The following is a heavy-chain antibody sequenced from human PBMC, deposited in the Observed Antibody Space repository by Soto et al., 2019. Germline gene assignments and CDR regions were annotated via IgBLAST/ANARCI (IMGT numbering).Heavy chain of an antibody. Sequence: LRLSCAVSGITFRSYAMNWVRQAPGKGLEWVSNISGSGGTIYYADSVKGRFTISRDNSNNTLYLLMNSLRAEDTAVYYCAKGLIARRYFDYWGQGTLVTVSS. J-gene: IGHJ4*02. CDR1: GITFRSYA. V-gene: IGHV3-23*01. D-gene: IGHD2-8*01. CDR2: ISGSGGTI. CDR3: AKGLIARRYFDY.